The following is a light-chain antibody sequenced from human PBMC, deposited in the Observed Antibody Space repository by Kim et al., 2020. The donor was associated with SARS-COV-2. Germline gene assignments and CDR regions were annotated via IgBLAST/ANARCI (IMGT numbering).Light chain of an antibody. V-gene: IGKV1-5*01. J-gene: IGKJ1*01. CDR1: QSISSL. CDR3: HQYNSYSRT. Sequence: GDSVTITCRPCQSISSLSPWYQEKPWCTPKLVVYHVSILGSGVPSRFSCNGSGTEFTLTISSLPTDDLATYYCHQYNSYSRTFGQWTKVDI. CDR2: HVS.